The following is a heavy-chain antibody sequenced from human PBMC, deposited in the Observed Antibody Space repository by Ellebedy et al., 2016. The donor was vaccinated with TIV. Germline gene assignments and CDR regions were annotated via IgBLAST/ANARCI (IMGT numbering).Heavy chain of an antibody. CDR3: ARVWVATPRNYYYYMDV. V-gene: IGHV4-39*07. Sequence: SETLSLTCAVSGGSISSSSYCWGWVRQPPGKGLEWIGTNHYSGTTYYNSSLKSRVTMSVDTSKNQLSLKLRSVTAADTAMYYCARVWVATPRNYYYYMDVWGKGTTVTVSS. CDR2: NHYSGTT. J-gene: IGHJ6*03. D-gene: IGHD4-23*01. CDR1: GGSISSSSYC.